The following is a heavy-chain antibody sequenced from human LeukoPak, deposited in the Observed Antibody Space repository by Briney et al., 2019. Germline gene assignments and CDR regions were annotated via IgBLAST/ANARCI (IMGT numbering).Heavy chain of an antibody. V-gene: IGHV4-34*01. J-gene: IGHJ4*02. CDR1: GGSFSGYY. CDR2: INHSGST. CDR3: ARGLWTSFDY. Sequence: SETLSLTCAVYGGSFSGYYWSWIRQPPGKGLEWIGEINHSGSTNYNPSLKSRVTISVDTSKNQFSLKPSSVTAADTAVYYCARGLWTSFDYWGQGTLVTVSS. D-gene: IGHD3/OR15-3a*01.